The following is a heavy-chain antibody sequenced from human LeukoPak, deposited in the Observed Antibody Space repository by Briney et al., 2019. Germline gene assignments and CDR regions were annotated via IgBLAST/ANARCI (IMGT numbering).Heavy chain of an antibody. CDR2: IYYSGST. V-gene: IGHV4-59*08. J-gene: IGHJ4*02. Sequence: SETLSLTCTVSGGSISSYYWSWIRQPPGKGLEWIGYIYYSGSTNYNPSLKSRVTISAETSKSQFSLKLSSVTAADTAVYYCARGSGFESLFDYWGQGTLVTVSS. CDR3: ARGSGFESLFDY. D-gene: IGHD5-12*01. CDR1: GGSISSYY.